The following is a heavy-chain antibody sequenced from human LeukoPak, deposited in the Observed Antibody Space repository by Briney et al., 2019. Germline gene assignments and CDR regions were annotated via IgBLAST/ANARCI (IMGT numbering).Heavy chain of an antibody. V-gene: IGHV3-30*03. CDR2: ISYDGSNK. Sequence: GGSLRLSCAASGFTFSSYSMNWVRQAPGKGLEWVAVISYDGSNKYYADSVKGRFTISRDNSKNTLYLQMNSLRAEDTAVYYCARDVLSAAGENWFDPWGQGTLVTVSS. D-gene: IGHD6-13*01. CDR3: ARDVLSAAGENWFDP. CDR1: GFTFSSYS. J-gene: IGHJ5*02.